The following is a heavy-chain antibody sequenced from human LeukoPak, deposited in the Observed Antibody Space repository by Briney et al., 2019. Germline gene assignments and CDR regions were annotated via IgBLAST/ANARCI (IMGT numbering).Heavy chain of an antibody. V-gene: IGHV3-30-3*01. CDR3: ARGRYYLDY. CDR1: GFTFSSYA. J-gene: IGHJ4*02. CDR2: ISYDGSNK. D-gene: IGHD3-16*02. Sequence: GGSLRPSCAASGFTFSSYAMHWVRQAPGKGLEWVAVISYDGSNKYYADSVKGRFTISRDNAKNTLYLQMNSLRAEDTAVYYCARGRYYLDYWGQGTLVTVSS.